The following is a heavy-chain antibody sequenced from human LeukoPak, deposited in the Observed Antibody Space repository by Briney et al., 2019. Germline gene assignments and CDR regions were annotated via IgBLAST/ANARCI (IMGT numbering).Heavy chain of an antibody. CDR1: GFTFDDYA. Sequence: PGGPLRLSCAASGFTFDDYAMHWVRQAPGKGLEWVSLISGNGGSTYYADSVKGRFTISRDNSKNSLYLQMNSLRTEDTALYYCATYGSGSYSHYWGQGTLVTVSS. CDR2: ISGNGGST. J-gene: IGHJ4*02. V-gene: IGHV3-43*02. D-gene: IGHD3-10*01. CDR3: ATYGSGSYSHY.